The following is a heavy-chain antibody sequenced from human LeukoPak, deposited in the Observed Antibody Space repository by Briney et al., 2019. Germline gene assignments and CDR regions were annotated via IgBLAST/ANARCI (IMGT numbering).Heavy chain of an antibody. CDR1: GFTFNTYT. CDR2: ISGSGDNT. CDR3: AKGSYYDSSGSFYFGY. V-gene: IGHV3-23*01. J-gene: IGHJ4*02. Sequence: GGSLRLSCAASGFTFNTYTMNWVRQAPGKGLEWVSGISGSGDNTYYADSVKGRLTISRDNSKNTLYVQVNSLGTEDTAAYYCAKGSYYDSSGSFYFGYWGQGTLVTVSS. D-gene: IGHD3-22*01.